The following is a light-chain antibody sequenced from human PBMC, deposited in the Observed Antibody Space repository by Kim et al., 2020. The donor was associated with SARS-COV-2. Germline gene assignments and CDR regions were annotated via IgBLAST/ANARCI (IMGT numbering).Light chain of an antibody. CDR3: HQRSSWPLT. CDR2: DAS. Sequence: PGERATLSCRASQSVSSYLAWYQHKPGQAPRLLIYDASNRATDIPARFSGSGSGTDFTLTISSLEPEDFAVYYCHQRSSWPLTFGGGTKVDIK. J-gene: IGKJ4*01. V-gene: IGKV3-11*01. CDR1: QSVSSY.